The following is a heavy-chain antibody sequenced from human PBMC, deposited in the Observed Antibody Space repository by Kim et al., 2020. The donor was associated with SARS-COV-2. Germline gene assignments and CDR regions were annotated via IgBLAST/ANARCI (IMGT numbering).Heavy chain of an antibody. V-gene: IGHV4-39*01. CDR1: FVSITSSPHS. Sequence: LSLPFLVSFVSITSSPHSWGWIRQSPGKGLEWIGTIDHSGSTYYVPSLQSRVTVSVDTAKNQFSLKLTSVTAADTAVYYCTRSHVLPTFYYYGLDVWGQGTTVTVSS. CDR3: TRSHVLPTFYYYGLDV. D-gene: IGHD3-10*01. CDR2: IDHSGST. J-gene: IGHJ6*02.